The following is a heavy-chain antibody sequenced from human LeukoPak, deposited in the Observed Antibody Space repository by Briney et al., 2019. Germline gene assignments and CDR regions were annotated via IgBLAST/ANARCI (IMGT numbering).Heavy chain of an antibody. CDR1: GGSFSGYY. CDR3: ARIRSGAFDI. V-gene: IGHV4-34*01. D-gene: IGHD3-10*01. Sequence: SETLSLTCAVYGGSFSGYYWSWIRQPPGKGLEWIGEINHSGSTNYNPSLKSRVTISVDTSKNQFSLKLSSVTAADTAVYYCARIRSGAFDIWGQGTMVTVSS. CDR2: INHSGST. J-gene: IGHJ3*02.